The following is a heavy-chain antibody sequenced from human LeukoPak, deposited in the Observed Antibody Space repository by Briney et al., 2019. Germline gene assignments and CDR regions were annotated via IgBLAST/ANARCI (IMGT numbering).Heavy chain of an antibody. V-gene: IGHV1-2*02. CDR2: INPNSGGT. CDR3: ARTSVVPAARRRYCSGGSCHDNDY. J-gene: IGHJ4*02. D-gene: IGHD2-15*01. CDR1: GYTFTGYY. Sequence: ASVKVSCKASGYTFTGYYMHWVRQAPGQGIEWMGWINPNSGGTNYAQKFQGSVTMTRDTSISTAYMELSRLRSDDTAVYYCARTSVVPAARRRYCSGGSCHDNDYWGQGTLVTVSS.